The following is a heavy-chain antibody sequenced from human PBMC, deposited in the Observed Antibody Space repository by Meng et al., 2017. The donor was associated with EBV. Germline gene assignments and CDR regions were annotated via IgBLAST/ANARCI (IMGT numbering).Heavy chain of an antibody. J-gene: IGHJ5*02. V-gene: IGHV1-2*06. CDR3: AKGADLAAAGTFWFDP. Sequence: QVQLVQSGAEEKKPGASVKVSCKASGYTFTGYYMHWVRQAPGQWLEWMGRINPNSGGTNYAQKFQGRVTMTRDTSISTAYMELSRLRSDDTAVYYCAKGADLAAAGTFWFDPWGQGTLVTVSS. CDR2: INPNSGGT. CDR1: GYTFTGYY. D-gene: IGHD6-13*01.